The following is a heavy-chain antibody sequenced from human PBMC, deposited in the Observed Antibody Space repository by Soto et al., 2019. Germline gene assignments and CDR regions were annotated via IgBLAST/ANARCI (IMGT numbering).Heavy chain of an antibody. CDR2: INHSGST. D-gene: IGHD5-12*01. CDR3: ARGGRWLQSRLDY. CDR1: GGSFSGYY. Sequence: SETLSLTCAVYGGSFSGYYWSWIRQPPGKGLEWIGEINHSGSTNYNPSLKSRVTISVDTSKNQFSLKLSSVTAADTAVYYCARGGRWLQSRLDYWGQGTLVTVSS. V-gene: IGHV4-34*01. J-gene: IGHJ4*02.